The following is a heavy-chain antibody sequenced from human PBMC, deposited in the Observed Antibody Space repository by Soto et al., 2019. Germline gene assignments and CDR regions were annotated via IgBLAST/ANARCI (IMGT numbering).Heavy chain of an antibody. V-gene: IGHV3-7*03. Sequence: PGGSLRLSCSASGFTFSTYWMSWVRQAPGKGLKWVANIKQDGSEKYYVDSVRGRFTISRDTAKNSLYLQMNSLRAEDTAVYYCARDIGWDSAFDIWGQGTMVTVSS. D-gene: IGHD1-26*01. CDR2: IKQDGSEK. CDR3: ARDIGWDSAFDI. CDR1: GFTFSTYW. J-gene: IGHJ3*02.